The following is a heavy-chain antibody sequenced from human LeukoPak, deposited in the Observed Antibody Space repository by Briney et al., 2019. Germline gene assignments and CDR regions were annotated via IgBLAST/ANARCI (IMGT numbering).Heavy chain of an antibody. CDR2: VQHIGGET. D-gene: IGHD3-9*01. CDR3: ARDILTGSQSRFQH. J-gene: IGHJ1*01. CDR1: GFTFSNSW. V-gene: IGHV3-7*01. Sequence: PGGSLRLSCAGSGFTFSNSWMGWVRQAPGKGLEWVANVQHIGGETYYVDSVKGRFTISRDNAKNSLYLQMNSLRAEDTAVYYCARDILTGSQSRFQHWGQSTLVTVSS.